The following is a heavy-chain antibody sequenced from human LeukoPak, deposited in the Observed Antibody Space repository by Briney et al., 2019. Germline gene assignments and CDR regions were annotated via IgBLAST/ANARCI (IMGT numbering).Heavy chain of an antibody. CDR1: GYTFTSYY. CDR3: ATPGPGEDYYMDV. V-gene: IGHV1-46*01. CDR2: INPSGGST. Sequence: PWASVEVSCKASGYTFTSYYMHWVRQAPGQGLEWMGIINPSGGSTSYAQKFQGRVTMTRDTSTSTVYMELSSLRSEDTAVYYCATPGPGEDYYMDVWGKGTTVTVSS. J-gene: IGHJ6*03. D-gene: IGHD3-10*01.